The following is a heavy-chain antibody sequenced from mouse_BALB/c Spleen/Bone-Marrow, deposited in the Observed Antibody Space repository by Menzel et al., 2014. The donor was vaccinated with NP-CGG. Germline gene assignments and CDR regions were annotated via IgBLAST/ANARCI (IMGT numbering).Heavy chain of an antibody. CDR1: GFTFTDYY. CDR3: ARDTTVVPYWYFDV. Sequence: EVQVVESGGGLVQPGGSLRLSCATSGFTFTDYYMSWVRQPPGKALEWLGFIRNKANGYTTEYSASVKGRFTISRDNSQSILYLLMNTLRAEDSATYYCARDTTVVPYWYFDVWGAGTTVTVSS. V-gene: IGHV7-3*02. D-gene: IGHD1-1*01. CDR2: IRNKANGYTT. J-gene: IGHJ1*01.